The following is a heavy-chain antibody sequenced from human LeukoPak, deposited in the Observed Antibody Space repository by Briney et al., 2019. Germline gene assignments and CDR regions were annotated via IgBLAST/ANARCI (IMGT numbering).Heavy chain of an antibody. J-gene: IGHJ6*02. CDR1: GGSISSGGYS. Sequence: SQTLSLTCAVSGGSISSGGYSWSWIRQPPGKGLEWIGYIYHSGSTYYNPSLKSRVTISVDTSKNQFSLKLSSVTAADTAVYYCARVPLTYDSSGYYYYYYGMDVWGQGTTVTVSS. CDR3: ARVPLTYDSSGYYYYYYGMDV. CDR2: IYHSGST. D-gene: IGHD3-22*01. V-gene: IGHV4-30-2*01.